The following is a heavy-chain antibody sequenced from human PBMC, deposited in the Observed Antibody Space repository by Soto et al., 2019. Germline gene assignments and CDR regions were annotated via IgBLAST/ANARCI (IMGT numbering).Heavy chain of an antibody. CDR2: IWYDGSNK. J-gene: IGHJ4*02. D-gene: IGHD6-19*01. V-gene: IGHV3-33*04. Sequence: VGSLRVSCAASGFTFSSYGMHWVRQAPGKGLEWVAVIWYDGSNKYYADSVKGRFTISRDNSKNTLYLQMNSLRAEDTAVYFCAIEGIAVAAYYFDSRRQRPLLTVSS. CDR1: GFTFSSYG. CDR3: AIEGIAVAAYYFDS.